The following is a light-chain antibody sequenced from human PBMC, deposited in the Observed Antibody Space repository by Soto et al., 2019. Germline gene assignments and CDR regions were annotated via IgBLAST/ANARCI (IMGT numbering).Light chain of an antibody. CDR1: SSNIGSNP. V-gene: IGLV1-44*01. Sequence: QSVLTQPPSASGTPGQRVTISCSGSSSNIGSNPVNWYQQLPGTTPKLLIYNNNQRPSGVPDRCSGSTSGTSAALAISGLQYEDEADYYCAAWDDSRNGWVFGGGTQLTVL. J-gene: IGLJ3*02. CDR3: AAWDDSRNGWV. CDR2: NNN.